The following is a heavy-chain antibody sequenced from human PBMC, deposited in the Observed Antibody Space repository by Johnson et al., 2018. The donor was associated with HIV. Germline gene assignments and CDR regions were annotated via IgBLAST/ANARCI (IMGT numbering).Heavy chain of an antibody. CDR1: GFPLIANI. CDR3: ARGGIIHDAFDI. D-gene: IGHD1-1*01. J-gene: IGHJ3*02. V-gene: IGHV3-30*03. CDR2: IYLIGGI. Sequence: QVQLVESGGAVVRPGGSLSLSCVASGFPLIANILTWFRQLPARGLEWWPVIYLIGGINTFPTSVRGRFTISRDNSKNTLYLQRSSLRAEDTAVYYCARGGIIHDAFDIWGQGTMVTVSS.